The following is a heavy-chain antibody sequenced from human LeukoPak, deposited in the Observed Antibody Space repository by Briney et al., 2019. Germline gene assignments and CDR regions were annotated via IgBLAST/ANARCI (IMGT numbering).Heavy chain of an antibody. CDR2: ISGGGGAT. Sequence: GGSLRLSCAASGFTFSSYAMSWVRQAPGKGLEWVSAISGGGGATFYADSVKGRFAISRDNSKNTLYLQMNGLRAEDTAVYYCAKDRRGNAPRGAFDIWGQGTMVTVSS. CDR1: GFTFSSYA. D-gene: IGHD1-1*01. J-gene: IGHJ3*02. V-gene: IGHV3-23*01. CDR3: AKDRRGNAPRGAFDI.